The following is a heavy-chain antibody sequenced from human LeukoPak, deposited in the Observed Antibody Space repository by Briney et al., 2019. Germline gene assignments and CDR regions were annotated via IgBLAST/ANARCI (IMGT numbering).Heavy chain of an antibody. CDR3: ERDPSRRYTYGYGDS. V-gene: IGHV3-7*01. Sequence: PGGSLRLSCAASGFTFSRYWMNWFRQPPGKGLEWVANMKQDGSEKYYVDSVKGRFTISRDNAKNSLYLRMDSLRAEDAAVYYCERDPSRRYTYGYGDSWGQGTLVTVSS. D-gene: IGHD5-18*01. CDR1: GFTFSRYW. CDR2: MKQDGSEK. J-gene: IGHJ4*02.